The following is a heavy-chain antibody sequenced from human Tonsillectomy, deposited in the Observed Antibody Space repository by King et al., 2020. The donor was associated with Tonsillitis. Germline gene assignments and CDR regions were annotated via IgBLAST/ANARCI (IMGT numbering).Heavy chain of an antibody. CDR1: GGSISSYY. CDR3: ARHIDYGDSDYFDY. Sequence: VQLQESGPGLVKPSETLSLTCTVSGGSISSYYWSWIRQPPGKGLEWIGYIYYSWNTNYNPSLKSRVTISLDTSKNQFSLKLSSVTAADTAVYYCARHIDYGDSDYFDYWGQGTLVTVSS. CDR2: IYYSWNT. V-gene: IGHV4-59*08. D-gene: IGHD4-17*01. J-gene: IGHJ4*02.